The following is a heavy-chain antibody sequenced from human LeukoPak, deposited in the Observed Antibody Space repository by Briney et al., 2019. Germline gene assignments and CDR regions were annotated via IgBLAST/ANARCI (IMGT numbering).Heavy chain of an antibody. Sequence: ASVKVSCKASGYTFTSYGISWVRQAPGQGLEWMGWISAYNGNTNYAQKPQGRVTMTTDTSTSTAYMELRSLRSDDTAVYYCARTTPYSSGSYFDYWGQGTLVTVSS. V-gene: IGHV1-18*01. J-gene: IGHJ4*02. CDR2: ISAYNGNT. D-gene: IGHD6-19*01. CDR1: GYTFTSYG. CDR3: ARTTPYSSGSYFDY.